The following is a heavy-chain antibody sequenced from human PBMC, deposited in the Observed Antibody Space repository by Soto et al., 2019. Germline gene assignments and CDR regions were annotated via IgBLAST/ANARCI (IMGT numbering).Heavy chain of an antibody. V-gene: IGHV1-18*01. CDR1: GYTFTSYG. J-gene: IGHJ3*02. CDR3: ARDLSSITIFGVAPKSDAFDI. Sequence: ASVKVSFKASGYTFTSYGISWVRQAPGQGLEWMGWISAYNGNTNYAQKLQGRVTMTTDTSTSTAYMELRSLRSDDTAVYYCARDLSSITIFGVAPKSDAFDIWGQGTMVTVSS. D-gene: IGHD3-3*01. CDR2: ISAYNGNT.